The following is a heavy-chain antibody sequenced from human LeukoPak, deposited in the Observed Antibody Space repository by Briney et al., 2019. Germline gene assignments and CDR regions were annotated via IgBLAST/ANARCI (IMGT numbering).Heavy chain of an antibody. CDR2: MNPNSGNT. Sequence: ASVKVSCKASGYTFTSYGINWMRQATGQGLEWMGWMNPNSGNTGYAQKFQGRVTMTRNTSISTAYMELSSLRSEDTAVYYCARGLRDILTGYQSGPPDYWGQGTLVTVSS. D-gene: IGHD3-9*01. CDR3: ARGLRDILTGYQSGPPDY. CDR1: GYTFTSYG. V-gene: IGHV1-8*01. J-gene: IGHJ4*02.